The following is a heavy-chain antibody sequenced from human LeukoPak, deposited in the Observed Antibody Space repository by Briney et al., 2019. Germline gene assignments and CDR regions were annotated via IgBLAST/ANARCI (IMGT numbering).Heavy chain of an antibody. CDR3: ARLSENREIYYYYMDV. CDR1: GFTFSSYW. CDR2: IKQDGSEK. J-gene: IGHJ6*03. Sequence: GGSLRLSCAASGFTFSSYWMSWVRQAPGKGLEWVANIKQDGSEKYYVDSVKGRFTISRDNAKNSLYLQMNSLRAEDTAVYYCARLSENREIYYYYMDVWGKGTTVTVSS. D-gene: IGHD1-14*01. V-gene: IGHV3-7*01.